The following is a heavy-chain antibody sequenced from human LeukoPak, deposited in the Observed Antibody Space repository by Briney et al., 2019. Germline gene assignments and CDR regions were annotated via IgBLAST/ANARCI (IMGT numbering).Heavy chain of an antibody. CDR3: ARVQWELLYPDY. CDR2: ISYDESYK. CDR1: GFTFSSYA. Sequence: PGGSLRLSCAASGFTFSSYAMHWVRQAPGKGLEWVALISYDESYKYYADSVKGRFTISRDNSKNTLYLQMNSLRAEDTAVYYCARVQWELLYPDYWGQGTLVTDSS. D-gene: IGHD1-26*01. V-gene: IGHV3-30-3*01. J-gene: IGHJ4*02.